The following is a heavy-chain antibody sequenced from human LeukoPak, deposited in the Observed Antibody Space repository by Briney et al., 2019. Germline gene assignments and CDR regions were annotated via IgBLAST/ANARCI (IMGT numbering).Heavy chain of an antibody. Sequence: SETLSLTCSVSGGSISSYYWSWIPQPPGMGLEWIGYVYYSGSTNYNPSLKSRVSISVDTSKNQFYLKLSSVTAADTAVYYCVRGDGYYSTFDYWGQGTLVTVS. D-gene: IGHD5-24*01. CDR2: VYYSGST. J-gene: IGHJ4*02. CDR3: VRGDGYYSTFDY. CDR1: GGSISSYY. V-gene: IGHV4-59*12.